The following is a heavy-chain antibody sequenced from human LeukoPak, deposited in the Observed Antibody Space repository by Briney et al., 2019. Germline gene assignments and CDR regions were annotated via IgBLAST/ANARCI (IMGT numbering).Heavy chain of an antibody. Sequence: ASVKVSCKASGYTFTSYDINWVRQATGQGLEWMGWMNPNSGNTGYAQKLQGRVTMTRNTSISTAYMELSSLRSEDTAVYYCARGRTVTAIRLFGYWGQGTLVTVSS. CDR3: ARGRTVTAIRLFGY. CDR2: MNPNSGNT. CDR1: GYTFTSYD. V-gene: IGHV1-8*01. J-gene: IGHJ4*02. D-gene: IGHD2-21*02.